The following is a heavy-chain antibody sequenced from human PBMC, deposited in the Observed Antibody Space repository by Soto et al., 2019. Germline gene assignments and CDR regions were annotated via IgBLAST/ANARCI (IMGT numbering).Heavy chain of an antibody. Sequence: PGGSLRLSCAASGFTFSSYEMNWVRQAPGKGLEWVSYISSSGSTIYYADSVKGRFTISRDNAKNSLYLQMNSLRAEDTAVYYCARGAPLPYGDYTTGVWGQGTLVTVSS. J-gene: IGHJ4*02. CDR2: ISSSGSTI. D-gene: IGHD4-17*01. CDR1: GFTFSSYE. CDR3: ARGAPLPYGDYTTGV. V-gene: IGHV3-48*03.